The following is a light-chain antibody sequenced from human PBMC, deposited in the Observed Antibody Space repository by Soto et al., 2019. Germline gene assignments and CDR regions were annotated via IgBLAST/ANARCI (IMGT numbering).Light chain of an antibody. CDR2: KAS. J-gene: IGKJ5*01. CDR3: QQYNSYGIT. Sequence: DIQMAQFPSTLTASVEDRVTIPYRSSQSISSWLAWYQQIPVKAPKLLIYKASGLESGVPSRFSGSGSGTEFTLTISSLQPDDFATYYCQQYNSYGITFGQGTRLEIK. CDR1: QSISSW. V-gene: IGKV1-5*03.